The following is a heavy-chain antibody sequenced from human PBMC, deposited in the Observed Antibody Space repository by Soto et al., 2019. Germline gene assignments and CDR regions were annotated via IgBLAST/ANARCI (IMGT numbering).Heavy chain of an antibody. J-gene: IGHJ4*02. Sequence: GASVKVSCKASGYTFTSYGISWVRQAPGQGLEWMGWISAYNGNTNYAQKLQGRVTMTTDTSTSTAYMELRSLRSDDTAVYYCARSQYYDVWSGNPGRLEIFDYWGQGTLVTV. D-gene: IGHD3-3*01. V-gene: IGHV1-18*04. CDR1: GYTFTSYG. CDR2: ISAYNGNT. CDR3: ARSQYYDVWSGNPGRLEIFDY.